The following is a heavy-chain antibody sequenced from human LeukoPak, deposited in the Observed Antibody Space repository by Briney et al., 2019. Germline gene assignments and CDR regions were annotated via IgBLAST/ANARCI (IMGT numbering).Heavy chain of an antibody. Sequence: GGSLRLSCAASGFTFSGYSMNWIRQAPGKGLEWVSYITSSSSAIYYADSVKGRFTISRDNAKNSLYLQMNSLRAEDTAVYYCARVRGSYYFDYWGQGTLVTVSS. D-gene: IGHD1-26*01. CDR1: GFTFSGYS. CDR3: ARVRGSYYFDY. J-gene: IGHJ4*02. CDR2: ITSSSSAI. V-gene: IGHV3-48*01.